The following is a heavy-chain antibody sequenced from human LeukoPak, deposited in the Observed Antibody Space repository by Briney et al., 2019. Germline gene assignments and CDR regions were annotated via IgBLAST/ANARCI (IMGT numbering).Heavy chain of an antibody. CDR2: IYYSGST. CDR3: ASRDRPFDY. CDR1: GGSISSYY. J-gene: IGHJ4*02. Sequence: SETLSLTCTVSGGSISSYYWSWIRQPPGKGLEWIGYIYYSGSTNYNPSLKSRVTISVDTSKNQFSLKLSSVTAADTAVYYCASRDRPFDYWGQGSLVTVSS. D-gene: IGHD1-14*01. V-gene: IGHV4-59*12.